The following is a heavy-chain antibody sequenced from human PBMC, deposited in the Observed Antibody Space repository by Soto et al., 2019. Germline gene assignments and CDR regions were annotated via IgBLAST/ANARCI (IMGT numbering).Heavy chain of an antibody. J-gene: IGHJ4*02. Sequence: SLRLSCAASGFTFDDYAMHWVRHAPGKGLEWVAGITWNSGTILYGDSVKGRFTICRDNAKKSLYLQMNSLSPEDTAFYYCAKDGDYWEPSFDLLGQGTLVAASS. V-gene: IGHV3-9*01. CDR2: ITWNSGTI. CDR1: GFTFDDYA. CDR3: AKDGDYWEPSFDL. D-gene: IGHD1-26*01.